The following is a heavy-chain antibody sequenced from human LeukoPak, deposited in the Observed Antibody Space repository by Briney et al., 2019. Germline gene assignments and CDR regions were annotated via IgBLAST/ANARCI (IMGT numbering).Heavy chain of an antibody. J-gene: IGHJ4*02. CDR3: AKGGPTVTTVPDY. D-gene: IGHD4-17*01. V-gene: IGHV3-11*01. CDR1: GFTFSDYY. CDR2: ISSSGSTL. Sequence: KPGGSLRLSCAASGFTFSDYYMSWIRQAPGKGLEWVSYISSSGSTLYYADSVKGRITISRDNAKNSLYLQMNSLRAEDTAVYYCAKGGPTVTTVPDYWGQGTLVTVSS.